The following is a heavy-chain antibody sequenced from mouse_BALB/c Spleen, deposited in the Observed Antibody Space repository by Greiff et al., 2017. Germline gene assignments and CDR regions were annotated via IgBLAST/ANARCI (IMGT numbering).Heavy chain of an antibody. CDR1: GFTFSSFG. D-gene: IGHD2-10*02. V-gene: IGHV5-17*02. Sequence: EVMLVESGGGLVQPGGSRKLSCAASGFTFSSFGMHWVRQAPEKGLEWVAYISSGSSTIYYADTVKGRFTISRDNPKNTLFLQMTSLRSEDTAMYYCARGGYGNYGYAMDYWGQGTSVTVSS. CDR3: ARGGYGNYGYAMDY. J-gene: IGHJ4*01. CDR2: ISSGSSTI.